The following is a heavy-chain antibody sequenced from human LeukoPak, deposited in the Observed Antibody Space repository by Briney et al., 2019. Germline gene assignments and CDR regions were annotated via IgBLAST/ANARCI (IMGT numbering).Heavy chain of an antibody. CDR1: GDSIGTYY. CDR2: IYYSGST. Sequence: SETLSLTCTVSGDSIGTYYWSWIRQSPGKGLEWIGYIYYSGSTNYNPSLKSRVTISVDTSKNQFSLRLSSVTAADTAEYYCARVSGSSGFYYFDYWGQGSLVTVS. D-gene: IGHD5-18*01. CDR3: ARVSGSSGFYYFDY. V-gene: IGHV4-59*01. J-gene: IGHJ4*02.